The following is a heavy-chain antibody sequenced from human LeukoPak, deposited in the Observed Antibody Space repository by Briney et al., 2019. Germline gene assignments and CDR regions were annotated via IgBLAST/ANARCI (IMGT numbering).Heavy chain of an antibody. CDR3: ARQGSSGYYELTQYFGY. D-gene: IGHD3-22*01. V-gene: IGHV5-51*01. J-gene: IGHJ4*02. CDR2: IYPGDSDT. Sequence: ESLKISCKGSGYSFTSYWIGWVRQMPGKGLEWMGIIYPGDSDTRYSPSFQGQVTISADKSISTAYLQWSSLKASDTAMYYCARQGSSGYYELTQYFGYWGQGTLVTVSS. CDR1: GYSFTSYW.